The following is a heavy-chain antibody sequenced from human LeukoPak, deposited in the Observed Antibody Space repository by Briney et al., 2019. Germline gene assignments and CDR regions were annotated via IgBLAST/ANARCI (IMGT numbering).Heavy chain of an antibody. CDR3: ARSIYGSGSFGGFDY. V-gene: IGHV5-51*01. CDR1: GYIFTNYW. D-gene: IGHD3-10*01. J-gene: IGHJ4*02. CDR2: TYPGGSNS. Sequence: GESLKISWKGSGYIFTNYWIGWVRQMPGRGLEWRGITYPGGSNSRDSPSFQGQATISADKSISTAYLQWSRLKASDTAMYYCARSIYGSGSFGGFDYWGQGNLVTVSS.